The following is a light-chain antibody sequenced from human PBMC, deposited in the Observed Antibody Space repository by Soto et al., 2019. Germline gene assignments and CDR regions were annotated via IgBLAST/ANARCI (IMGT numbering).Light chain of an antibody. Sequence: DIQMTQSPSTLSASVGDRVTITCRASQSISSWLAWYQQKPGKAPKLLIHKASSLESGVPSRFRGSEYRTEFTLTISSLQADDVATYYCQQYETYSQTFCQGTKVEIK. V-gene: IGKV1-5*03. CDR1: QSISSW. CDR3: QQYETYSQT. J-gene: IGKJ1*01. CDR2: KAS.